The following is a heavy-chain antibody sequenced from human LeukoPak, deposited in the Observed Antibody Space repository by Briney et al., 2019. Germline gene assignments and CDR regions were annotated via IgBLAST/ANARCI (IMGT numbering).Heavy chain of an antibody. Sequence: SETLSLTCTVSGGSISSYYWSWIRQPPGKGLEWIGYIYYSGSTNYNPSLKSRVTISVDTSKNQFSLKLSSVTAADTAVYSCARHSSGYYYVGQDYYFDYWGQGTLVTVSS. CDR3: ARHSSGYYYVGQDYYFDY. CDR2: IYYSGST. D-gene: IGHD3-22*01. CDR1: GGSISSYY. J-gene: IGHJ4*02. V-gene: IGHV4-59*08.